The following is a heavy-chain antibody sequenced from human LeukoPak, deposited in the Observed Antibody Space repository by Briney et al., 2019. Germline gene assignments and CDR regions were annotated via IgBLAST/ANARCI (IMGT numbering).Heavy chain of an antibody. CDR1: SGSISGYY. CDR2: IYTTGST. CDR3: ARRRLGYCSGGSCPFRCWFDP. J-gene: IGHJ5*02. V-gene: IGHV4-4*07. Sequence: PSETLSLTCTVSSGSISGYYWIWIRQPAGKGLEWIGRIYTTGSTNYNPSLKSRLTMSVDTSKNQFSLKLSSVTAADTAVYYCARRRLGYCSGGSCPFRCWFDPWGQGTLVTVSS. D-gene: IGHD2-15*01.